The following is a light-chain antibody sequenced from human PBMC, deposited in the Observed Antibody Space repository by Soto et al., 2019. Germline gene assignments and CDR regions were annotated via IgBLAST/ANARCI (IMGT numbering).Light chain of an antibody. Sequence: QSVLTQPASVSGSPGQSITISCTGTGSDVGGYKHVSWYQHHPGKAPKLMIYEVSNRPSGVSNRFSGSKSGYTASLTISGLQAEDEADYYCNSQRSSGTRVFGTGTKLTVI. CDR2: EVS. CDR3: NSQRSSGTRV. J-gene: IGLJ1*01. V-gene: IGLV2-14*01. CDR1: GSDVGGYKH.